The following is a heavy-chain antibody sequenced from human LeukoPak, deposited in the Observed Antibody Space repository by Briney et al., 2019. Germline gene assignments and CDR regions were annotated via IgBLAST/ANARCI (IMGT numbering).Heavy chain of an antibody. D-gene: IGHD1-1*01. CDR3: ARAWPNTWNDY. CDR2: IWYDGSNK. J-gene: IGHJ4*02. Sequence: GGSLRLSCAASGFTFSSYGMHWVRQAPGKGLEWVAVIWYDGSNKYYADSVQGRFTISRDNSKNTLYLQMNSLRAEDTAVYYCARAWPNTWNDYRGQGTLVTVSS. V-gene: IGHV3-33*01. CDR1: GFTFSSYG.